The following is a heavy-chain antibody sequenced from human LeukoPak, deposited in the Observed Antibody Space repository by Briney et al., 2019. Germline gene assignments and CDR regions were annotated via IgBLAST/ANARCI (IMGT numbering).Heavy chain of an antibody. V-gene: IGHV3-11*06. CDR1: GFTFSDYY. CDR2: ISSSSSYT. D-gene: IGHD6-13*01. Sequence: GGSLRLSCAASGFTFSDYYMSWLRQAPGKGLEGVSYISSSSSYTNYADSVKGRFTISRDNAKNSLYLQMNSLRAEDTAVYYCARGVAAAGTRARKTYYFDYWGQGTLVTVSS. J-gene: IGHJ4*02. CDR3: ARGVAAAGTRARKTYYFDY.